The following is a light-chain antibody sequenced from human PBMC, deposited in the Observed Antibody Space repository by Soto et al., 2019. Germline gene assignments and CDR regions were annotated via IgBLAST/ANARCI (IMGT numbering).Light chain of an antibody. J-gene: IGKJ2*01. CDR1: QSVLYSSKTKNY. CDR2: WAS. Sequence: DIVMTQSPDSLAVSLGERATVNCTSRQSVLYSSKTKNYLAWYQQKPGQTPKLLIYWASSRESGVPDRVSGSGSGTDFTLTISSLQAEDVAVYYCQQYYRTPYTFGQGTKLEI. V-gene: IGKV4-1*01. CDR3: QQYYRTPYT.